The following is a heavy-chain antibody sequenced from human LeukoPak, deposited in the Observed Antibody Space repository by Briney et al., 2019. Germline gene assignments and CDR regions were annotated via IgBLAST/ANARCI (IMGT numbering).Heavy chain of an antibody. CDR1: GFPLSNYW. CDR2: IKQDGSEK. Sequence: GGSLRLSCTAAGFPLSNYWVTCARQAPGKGLEWVANIKQDGSEKYYVDSLKGRFTISRDNAKNSLYLQMNSLRAEDTAFYYSARYRANGWFDPWGQGTLVTVSS. J-gene: IGHJ5*02. CDR3: ARYRANGWFDP. V-gene: IGHV3-7*05. D-gene: IGHD2-8*01.